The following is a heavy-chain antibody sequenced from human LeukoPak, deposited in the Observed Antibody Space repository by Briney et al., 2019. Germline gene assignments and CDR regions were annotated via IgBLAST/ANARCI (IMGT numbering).Heavy chain of an antibody. CDR1: GFTFSSYA. CDR3: AGSGWYYGG. J-gene: IGHJ4*02. CDR2: ITSSGTTT. V-gene: IGHV3-23*01. Sequence: QPGGSLRLSCAASGFTFSSYAMSWVRQAPGKGLEWVSGITSSGTTTDYADSVKGRFTISRDNSKNTLYLQMNSLRAEDTAVYYCAGSGWYYGGWGQGTLVTVSS. D-gene: IGHD6-19*01.